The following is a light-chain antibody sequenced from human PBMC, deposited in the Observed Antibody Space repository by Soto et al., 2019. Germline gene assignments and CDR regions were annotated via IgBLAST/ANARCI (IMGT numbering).Light chain of an antibody. CDR3: QQYKDSWT. CDR2: GAS. Sequence: EIVLTQSPGTLSLSPGERATLSCRASQSVSSSYLAWYQQKPGQAPRLLIYGASSRATGIPDRFSGSGSGTEFTLTISSLQSEDCAVYYCQQYKDSWTFVRGTQLDIK. V-gene: IGKV3-20*01. J-gene: IGKJ1*01. CDR1: QSVSSSY.